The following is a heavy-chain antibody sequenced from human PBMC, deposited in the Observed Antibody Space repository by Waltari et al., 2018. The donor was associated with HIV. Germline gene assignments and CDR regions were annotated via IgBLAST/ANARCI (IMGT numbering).Heavy chain of an antibody. CDR3: AKDGYTPTYFDY. Sequence: QVQLVESGGDVVQSGGSLSLSREVSGFTFSSSGMHWVRQAPGKGLEWMSFITYDGSNKYYADSVKGRFTISRDSSKNTLYLQMNGLRSEDTAVYYCAKDGYTPTYFDYWGQGTLVTVSS. D-gene: IGHD1-1*01. J-gene: IGHJ4*02. V-gene: IGHV3-30*02. CDR2: ITYDGSNK. CDR1: GFTFSSSG.